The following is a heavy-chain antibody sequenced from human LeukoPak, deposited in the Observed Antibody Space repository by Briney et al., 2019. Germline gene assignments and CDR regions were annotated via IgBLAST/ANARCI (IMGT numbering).Heavy chain of an antibody. J-gene: IGHJ4*02. CDR2: IFYSGSA. V-gene: IGHV4-39*07. Sequence: SETLSRTCTVFGDPLDSSLYLWTWIRQAPGMGLEWIGNIFYSGSAYYNPVLKSRVTISIDTSMNQVSLKLNSVTAADTALYYCARGGWQRWSYFDYWGRGILVTVSS. CDR3: ARGGWQRWSYFDY. D-gene: IGHD5-18*01. CDR1: GDPLDSSLYL.